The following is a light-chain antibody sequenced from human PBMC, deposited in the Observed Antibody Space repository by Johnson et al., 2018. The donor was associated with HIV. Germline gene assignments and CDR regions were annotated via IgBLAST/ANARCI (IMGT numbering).Light chain of an antibody. J-gene: IGLJ1*01. Sequence: QSLLTQSPSVSAAPGQKVTISCSGSSSNIGNNYVSWYQQLPGTAPKLLIYDNNKRPSGIPDRFSGSKSGTSATLGITGLPTGDEADYYCGTGDTSLSAGGVFGTGTKVTVL. CDR2: DNN. CDR3: GTGDTSLSAGGV. V-gene: IGLV1-51*01. CDR1: SSNIGNNY.